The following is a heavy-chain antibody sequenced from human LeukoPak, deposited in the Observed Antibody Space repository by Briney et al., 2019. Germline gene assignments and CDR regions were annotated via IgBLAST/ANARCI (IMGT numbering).Heavy chain of an antibody. CDR2: IYYSGST. CDR3: ARRWAFDI. D-gene: IGHD2-15*01. J-gene: IGHJ3*02. CDR1: GGSISSGSHY. V-gene: IGHV4-39*01. Sequence: PSETLSLTCTVSGGSISSGSHYWGWIRQPPGKGLEWIGNIYYSGSTYYNPSLKSRVTISVDTSKNQFSLKLSSVTAADTAVYFCARRWAFDIWGQGTMVNVFS.